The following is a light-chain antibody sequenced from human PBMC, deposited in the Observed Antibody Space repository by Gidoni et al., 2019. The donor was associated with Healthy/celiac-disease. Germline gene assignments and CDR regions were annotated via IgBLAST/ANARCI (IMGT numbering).Light chain of an antibody. J-gene: IGLJ2*01. CDR1: RSNLGAGYD. V-gene: IGLV1-40*01. Sequence: SVLTQPPPVSRAPGPRVPISCTGSRSNLGAGYDVHWYQQLPGTSPKLLISGNKNRPSGVPDRFSVSKSGTSASLAITGLQAEDEAAYFCQSYDNSLSGPVVFGGGTELTVL. CDR3: QSYDNSLSGPVV. CDR2: GNK.